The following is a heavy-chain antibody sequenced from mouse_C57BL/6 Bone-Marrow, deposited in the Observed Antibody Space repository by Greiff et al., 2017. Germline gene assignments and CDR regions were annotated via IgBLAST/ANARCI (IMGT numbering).Heavy chain of an antibody. CDR1: GYTFTSYW. V-gene: IGHV1-64*01. CDR3: ARIVYYGSHAY. Sequence: QVQLQQPGAELVKPGASVKLSCKASGYTFTSYWMHWVKQRPGQGLEWIGMIHPNSGSTNYNEKFKSKATLTVDKSSSKAYMQLSSLASEDSAVYYCARIVYYGSHAYWGQGTTPTVSS. J-gene: IGHJ2*01. D-gene: IGHD1-1*01. CDR2: IHPNSGST.